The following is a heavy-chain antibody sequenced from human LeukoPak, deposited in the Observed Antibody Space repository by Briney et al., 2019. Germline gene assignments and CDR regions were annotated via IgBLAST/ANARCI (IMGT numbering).Heavy chain of an antibody. Sequence: SETLSLTCIVSGVSITNYYWSWIRQPPGKGLEWIGEINHSGSTNYNPSLRSRVTISVDTSKNQFSLSLSSVTAADTAVYYCARVYSSSGYTWFDPWGQGTLVTVSS. CDR1: GVSITNYY. CDR3: ARVYSSSGYTWFDP. V-gene: IGHV4-34*01. J-gene: IGHJ5*02. CDR2: INHSGST. D-gene: IGHD6-6*01.